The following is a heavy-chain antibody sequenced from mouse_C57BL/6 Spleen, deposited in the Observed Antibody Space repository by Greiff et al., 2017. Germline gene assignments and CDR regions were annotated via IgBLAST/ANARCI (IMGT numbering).Heavy chain of an antibody. V-gene: IGHV1-18*01. CDR3: ARRLDYYGSSYGYYFDY. D-gene: IGHD1-1*01. Sequence: VQLKESGPELVKPGASVKIPCKASGYTFTDYNMDWVKQSHGKSLEWIGDINPNNGGTIYNQKFKGKATLTVDKSSSTAYMELRSLTSEDTAVYYCARRLDYYGSSYGYYFDYWGQGTTLTVSS. CDR1: GYTFTDYN. J-gene: IGHJ2*01. CDR2: INPNNGGT.